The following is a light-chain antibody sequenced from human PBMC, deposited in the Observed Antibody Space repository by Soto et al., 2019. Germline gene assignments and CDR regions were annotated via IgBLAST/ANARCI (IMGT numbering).Light chain of an antibody. CDR2: LGS. J-gene: IGKJ1*01. CDR1: QSLLHSNGYNY. Sequence: DIVMTQSPLSLPVTPGEPASISCRSSQSLLHSNGYNYLDWYLQKPGQSPQLLIYLGSNRASGVPERFSGGGSGTDFTLKISRVEAEDVGVYYCMQALQTPPTFGQGTKVEIK. V-gene: IGKV2-28*01. CDR3: MQALQTPPT.